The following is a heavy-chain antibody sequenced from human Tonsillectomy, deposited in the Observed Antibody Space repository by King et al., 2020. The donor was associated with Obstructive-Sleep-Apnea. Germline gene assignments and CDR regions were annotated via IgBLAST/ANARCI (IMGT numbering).Heavy chain of an antibody. CDR1: GFTFSNYG. CDR3: AKDGRQQHPTGGEYFHH. J-gene: IGHJ1*01. D-gene: IGHD6-13*01. CDR2: IRYDGNRE. V-gene: IGHV3-30*02. Sequence: VQLVESGGDVVQPGRSLRLSCAASGFTFSNYGMHWVRQAPGKGLEWVACIRYDGNREYYAESVKGRFTISRDNSKNTLFLQMSSLRPEDTAMYYCAKDGRQQHPTGGEYFHHWGQGTLVTVSS.